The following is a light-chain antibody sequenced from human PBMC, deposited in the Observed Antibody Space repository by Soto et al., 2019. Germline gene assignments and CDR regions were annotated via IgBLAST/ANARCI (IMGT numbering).Light chain of an antibody. CDR2: GAS. CDR1: QTVRNN. V-gene: IGKV3-15*01. CDR3: QQYNSWPRT. J-gene: IGKJ1*01. Sequence: EFVLTQSPGTLSLSPGERATLSCRASQTVRNNYLAWYQQKPGQAPRLLIYGASTRATGIPARFSGSGSGTEFTLTISSLQSEDFAVYYCQQYNSWPRTFGQGTKVDIK.